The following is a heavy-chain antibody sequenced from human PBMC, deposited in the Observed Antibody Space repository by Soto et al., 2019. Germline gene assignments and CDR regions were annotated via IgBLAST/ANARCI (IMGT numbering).Heavy chain of an antibody. CDR3: ARDLFEDGVEYSSSSGFDY. CDR2: ISAYNGNT. D-gene: IGHD6-6*01. J-gene: IGHJ4*02. Sequence: ASVKVSCKASGYTFTSYGISWVRQAPGQGLEWMGWISAYNGNTNYAQKLQGRVTMTTDTSTSTAYMELRSLRSDDTAVYYCARDLFEDGVEYSSSSGFDYWGQGTLVTVSS. V-gene: IGHV1-18*01. CDR1: GYTFTSYG.